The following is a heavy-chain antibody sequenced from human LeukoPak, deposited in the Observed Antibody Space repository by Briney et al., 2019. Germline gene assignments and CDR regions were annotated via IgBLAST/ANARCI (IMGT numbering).Heavy chain of an antibody. CDR2: IYSGGST. V-gene: IGHV3-53*01. CDR1: EFTVSSNY. D-gene: IGHD1-26*01. CDR3: ARWGKWELPFDY. J-gene: IGHJ4*02. Sequence: GGSLRLSCAVSEFTVSSNYMSWVRQAPGKGLEWVSVIYSGGSTYYADSVKGRFTISRDNSKNTLYLQMNSLRAEDTAVYYCARWGKWELPFDYWGQGTLVTVSS.